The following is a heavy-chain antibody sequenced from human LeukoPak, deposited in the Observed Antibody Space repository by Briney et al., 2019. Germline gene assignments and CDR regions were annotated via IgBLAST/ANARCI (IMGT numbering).Heavy chain of an antibody. J-gene: IGHJ5*02. CDR3: ARGRRVVPAAYKGVRSYWFDP. CDR2: IISFFGAA. V-gene: IGHV1-69*01. CDR1: GGTFNSSG. D-gene: IGHD2-2*01. Sequence: ASVKVSCKASGGTFNSSGISWVRQAPGQGLEWMGGIISFFGAAHYIQKFQGRLTITADESTSTAYMELSSLTSEDTAVYYCARGRRVVPAAYKGVRSYWFDPWGQGTLVTVSS.